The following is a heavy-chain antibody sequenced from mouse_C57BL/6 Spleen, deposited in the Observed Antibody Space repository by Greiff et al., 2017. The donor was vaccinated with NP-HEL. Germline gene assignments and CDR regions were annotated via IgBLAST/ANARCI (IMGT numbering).Heavy chain of an antibody. J-gene: IGHJ3*01. CDR2: INPSTGGT. CDR1: GYSFTGYY. Sequence: EVQLQQSGPELVKPGASVKISCKASGYSFTGYYMNWVKQSPEKSLEWIGEINPSTGGTTYNQKFKAKATLTVDKSSSTAYMQLKSLTSEDSAVYYCARSEAQATWFAYWGQGTLVTVSA. V-gene: IGHV1-42*01. CDR3: ARSEAQATWFAY. D-gene: IGHD3-2*02.